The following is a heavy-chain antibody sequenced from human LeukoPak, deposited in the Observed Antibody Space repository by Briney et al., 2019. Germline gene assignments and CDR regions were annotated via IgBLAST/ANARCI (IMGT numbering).Heavy chain of an antibody. CDR3: ARSPPYSSGWYFDY. CDR2: IYTSGST. CDR1: GGSISSYY. D-gene: IGHD6-19*01. V-gene: IGHV4-4*07. J-gene: IGHJ4*02. Sequence: SETLSVTCTVSGGSISSYYWSWIRQPAGKGLEWIGRIYTSGSTNYNPSLKSRVTISVDKSKNQFSLKLSSVTAADTAVYYCARSPPYSSGWYFDYWGQGTLVTVSS.